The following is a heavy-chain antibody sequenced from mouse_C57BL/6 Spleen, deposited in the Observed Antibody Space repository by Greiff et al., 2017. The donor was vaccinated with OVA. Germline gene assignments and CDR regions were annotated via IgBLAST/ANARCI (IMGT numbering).Heavy chain of an antibody. Sequence: VQLQQPGAELVMPGASVKLSCKASGYTFTSYWMHWVKQRPGQGLEWIGEIDPSDSYTNYNQKFKGKSTLTVDKSSSTAYMQRSSLTSEDSAVYYCARRGSNYAYYFDYWGQGTTLTVSS. V-gene: IGHV1-69*01. CDR2: IDPSDSYT. J-gene: IGHJ2*01. CDR3: ARRGSNYAYYFDY. CDR1: GYTFTSYW. D-gene: IGHD2-5*01.